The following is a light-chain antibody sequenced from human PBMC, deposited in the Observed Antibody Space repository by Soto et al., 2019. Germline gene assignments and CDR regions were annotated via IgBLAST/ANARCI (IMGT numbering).Light chain of an antibody. CDR1: QSVSSN. J-gene: IGKJ1*01. Sequence: EILMTQSPATLSVSPGERATPSCRASQSVSSNLAWYQQKPGQAPRLLIYGASTRATGIPARFSGSGSGTEFTLTISRLQSEDFAVYYCQQYGSSGTFGHGTKVDIK. CDR3: QQYGSSGT. V-gene: IGKV3-15*01. CDR2: GAS.